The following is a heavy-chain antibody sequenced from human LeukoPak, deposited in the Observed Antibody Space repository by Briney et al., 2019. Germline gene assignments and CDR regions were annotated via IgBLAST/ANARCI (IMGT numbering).Heavy chain of an antibody. CDR1: GGSFSGYY. CDR2: INHSGST. V-gene: IGHV4-34*01. CDR3: ARDYYYDSSLIDAFDI. J-gene: IGHJ3*02. D-gene: IGHD3-22*01. Sequence: PLETLSLTCAVYGGSFSGYYWSWIRQPPGKGLEWIGEINHSGSTNYNPSLKSRVTMSVDTSKNQFSLKLSSVTAADTAVYYCARDYYYDSSLIDAFDIWGQGTMVTVSS.